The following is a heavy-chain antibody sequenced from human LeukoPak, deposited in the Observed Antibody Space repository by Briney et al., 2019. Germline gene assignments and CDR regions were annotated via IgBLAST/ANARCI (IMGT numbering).Heavy chain of an antibody. Sequence: ASVKVSCKASGYTFTGYHMHWVRQAPGQGLEWMGWINPNSGGTNYAQKFQGRVTMTRDTSISTAYMELSRLRSDATDVYYCARAGYPDDAFDIWGQGTMVTVSS. D-gene: IGHD6-25*01. J-gene: IGHJ3*02. CDR3: ARAGYPDDAFDI. V-gene: IGHV1-2*02. CDR2: INPNSGGT. CDR1: GYTFTGYH.